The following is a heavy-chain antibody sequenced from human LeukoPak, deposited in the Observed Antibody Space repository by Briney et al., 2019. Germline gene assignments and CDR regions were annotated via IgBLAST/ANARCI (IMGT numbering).Heavy chain of an antibody. V-gene: IGHV4-59*02. Sequence: SETLSLTCTVFGDSVTGYFLNWVRQPPGKGLEWIGHIYKIGTTNYNPSLKSRLTISADTSKDQFSLRLRSVTAADTAVYYCVIGVGWQPDYWGQGALVTVSS. CDR2: IYKIGTT. CDR1: GDSVTGYF. J-gene: IGHJ4*02. D-gene: IGHD2-15*01. CDR3: VIGVGWQPDY.